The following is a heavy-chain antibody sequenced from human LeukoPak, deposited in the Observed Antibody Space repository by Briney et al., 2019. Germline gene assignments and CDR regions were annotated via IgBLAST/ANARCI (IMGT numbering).Heavy chain of an antibody. Sequence: SETLSLTCTVSGGSISSGGYYWSWIRQHPGKGLEWIGYIYYSGSTYYNPSLKSRVTISVDTSKSQFSLKLSSVTAADTAVYYCARGTMVRGVRANWFDPWGQGTLVTVSS. D-gene: IGHD3-10*01. CDR3: ARGTMVRGVRANWFDP. V-gene: IGHV4-31*03. J-gene: IGHJ5*02. CDR1: GGSISSGGYY. CDR2: IYYSGST.